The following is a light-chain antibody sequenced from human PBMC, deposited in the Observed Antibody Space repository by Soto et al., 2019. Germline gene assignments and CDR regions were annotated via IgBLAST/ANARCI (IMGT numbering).Light chain of an antibody. V-gene: IGKV3-11*01. CDR2: GAS. J-gene: IGKJ4*01. CDR3: QQRSNWALT. CDR1: QTISSW. Sequence: PSTLSASVGDRLTITSRASQTISSWLAWYQQKPVQAPRLLIYGASTSATGIPARFSRSGSGTDFTLTIIRLEPEDFAVYYCQQRSNWALTSGGGTKVDIK.